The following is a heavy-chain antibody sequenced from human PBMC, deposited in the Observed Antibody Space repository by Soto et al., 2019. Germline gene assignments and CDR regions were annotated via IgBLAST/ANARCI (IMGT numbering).Heavy chain of an antibody. CDR2: VYYTGST. Sequence: QVQLQESGPGLVKSSETLSLTCTVSGGSINNYYWTWIRQPPGKGLEWIGYVYYTGSTSYNPSLKSRVTISLATSMNQFSLTLNSVTAADTAMYFCARYSPPKKSYDSNPGWFDPWGQGTLVAVSS. J-gene: IGHJ5*02. D-gene: IGHD3-22*01. CDR3: ARYSPPKKSYDSNPGWFDP. V-gene: IGHV4-59*01. CDR1: GGSINNYY.